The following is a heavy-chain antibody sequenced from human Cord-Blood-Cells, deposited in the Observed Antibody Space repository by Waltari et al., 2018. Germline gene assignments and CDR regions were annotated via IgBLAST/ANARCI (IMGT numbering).Heavy chain of an antibody. CDR2: INWNGGRT. J-gene: IGHJ4*02. CDR3: ARGLYYYGSGSYYNYFDY. Sequence: EVQLVESGGGVVRPGGSLRLSCAASGFTFDDYGMSWVRQAPGKGLEWVSGINWNGGRTGYADSVKGRFTISRDNAKNSLYLQMNSLRAEDTALYYCARGLYYYGSGSYYNYFDYWGQGTLVTVSS. CDR1: GFTFDDYG. D-gene: IGHD3-10*01. V-gene: IGHV3-20*04.